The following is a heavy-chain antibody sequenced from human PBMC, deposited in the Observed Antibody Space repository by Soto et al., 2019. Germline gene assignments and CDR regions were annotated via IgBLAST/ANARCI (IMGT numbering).Heavy chain of an antibody. CDR3: ARGAVQLWLYDY. CDR2: IYYSGST. D-gene: IGHD5-18*01. Sequence: SETLSLTCTASGGSISSYYWSWIRQSPGKGLEWIGYIYYSGSTNYNPSLESRVTMSVDTSKNQFSLKLSSVTAADTAVYYCARGAVQLWLYDYWGQGTLVTVS. CDR1: GGSISSYY. J-gene: IGHJ4*02. V-gene: IGHV4-59*01.